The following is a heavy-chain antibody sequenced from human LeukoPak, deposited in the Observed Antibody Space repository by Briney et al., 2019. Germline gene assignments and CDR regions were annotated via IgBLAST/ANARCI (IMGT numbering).Heavy chain of an antibody. CDR2: INSDGSST. V-gene: IGHV3-74*01. D-gene: IGHD6-19*01. CDR3: ARALAVAGTGGYY. J-gene: IGHJ4*02. Sequence: PGGSLRLSCAASGFTFSSYWMHWVRQDPGKGLVWVSRINSDGSSTSYADSVTGRFTISRDNAKNTLYLQMNSLRAEDTAVYYCARALAVAGTGGYYWGQGTLVTVSS. CDR1: GFTFSSYW.